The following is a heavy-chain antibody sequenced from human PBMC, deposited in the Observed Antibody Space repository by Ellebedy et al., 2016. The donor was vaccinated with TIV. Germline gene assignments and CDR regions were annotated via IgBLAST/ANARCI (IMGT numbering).Heavy chain of an antibody. CDR3: ATPQRWGSYYDY. Sequence: ASVKVSXKVSGYTLTELSMHWVRQAPGKGLEWMGGFDPEDVETIYAQKFQGRVTMTEDTSTDTAYMELSSLRSEDTAVYYCATPQRWGSYYDYWGQGTLVTVSS. CDR1: GYTLTELS. J-gene: IGHJ4*02. CDR2: FDPEDVET. D-gene: IGHD3-16*01. V-gene: IGHV1-24*01.